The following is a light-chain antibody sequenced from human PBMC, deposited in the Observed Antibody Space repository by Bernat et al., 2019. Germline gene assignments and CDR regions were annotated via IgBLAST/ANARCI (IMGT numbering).Light chain of an antibody. CDR3: SSYTRSGTLV. J-gene: IGLJ3*02. CDR2: DVR. CDR1: SSDVGGYNY. V-gene: IGLV2-14*03. Sequence: QSALTQPASVSGSPGQSITISCTGTSSDVGGYNYVSWYQQHPGRAPKLMIYDVRDRPSGISNRFSGSKSGNTASLTISGLLAEDEADYYCSSYTRSGTLVFGGGTRLTVL.